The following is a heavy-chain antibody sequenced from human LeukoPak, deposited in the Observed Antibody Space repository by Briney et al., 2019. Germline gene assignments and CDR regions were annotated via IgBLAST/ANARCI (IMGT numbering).Heavy chain of an antibody. CDR3: XXXDXSXXFYFGX. CDR1: GFTFSSYW. CDR2: IKQDGSEK. Sequence: PGGSLRLSCAASGFTFSSYWMSWVRQAPGKGLEWVANIKQDGSEKYNVDSVKGRFTISRDNAKNSLYLQMNSLRVEDTAVYYCXXXDXSXXFYFGXWGQGTLVTVSS. V-gene: IGHV3-7*01. D-gene: IGHD3-22*01. J-gene: IGHJ4*02.